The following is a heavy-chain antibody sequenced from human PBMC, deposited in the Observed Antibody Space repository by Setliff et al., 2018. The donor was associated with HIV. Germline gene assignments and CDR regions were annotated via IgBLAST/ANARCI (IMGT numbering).Heavy chain of an antibody. CDR1: GGSISSSSYY. V-gene: IGHV4-39*01. Sequence: PSETLSLTCTVSGGSISSSSYYWGWIRQPPGKGLEWIGTIYYSGSTYYNASLKSRATISVDTSKNQFSLRLTSVTATDTAVYYCARYSSSSGGNWFDPWGQGTLVTVSS. J-gene: IGHJ5*01. CDR3: ARYSSSSGGNWFDP. CDR2: IYYSGST. D-gene: IGHD6-6*01.